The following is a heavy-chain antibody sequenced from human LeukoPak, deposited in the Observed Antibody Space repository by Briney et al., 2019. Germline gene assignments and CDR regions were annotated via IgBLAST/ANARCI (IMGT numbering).Heavy chain of an antibody. CDR3: ARGGQHLVSLMSRRYYFDY. CDR1: GGSISSSNW. V-gene: IGHV4-4*03. J-gene: IGHJ4*02. D-gene: IGHD6-13*01. CDR2: IYHSGST. Sequence: PGTLSLTCAVSGGSISSSNWWSWVRLPPGKGLEWIGEIYHSGSTNYNPSLKSRVTIAVDTSKNQFSLKLSSVTAADTAVYYCARGGQHLVSLMSRRYYFDYWGQGTLVTVSS.